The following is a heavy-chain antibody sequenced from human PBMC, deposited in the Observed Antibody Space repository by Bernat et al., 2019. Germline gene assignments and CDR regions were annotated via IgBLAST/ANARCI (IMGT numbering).Heavy chain of an antibody. CDR3: SKAVAAAVSDAFDI. J-gene: IGHJ3*02. CDR2: ISWNSVTI. V-gene: IGHV3-9*03. D-gene: IGHD6-13*01. Sequence: EVQLVESGGGLVQPGRSLRLSCAASGFTFDDYAMYWVRQVPGKGLEWVSGISWNSVTITYADSVNGRFTISRDNAKNSLYLQMNSLRAEDMAFYYCSKAVAAAVSDAFDIWGQGTMVTVSS. CDR1: GFTFDDYA.